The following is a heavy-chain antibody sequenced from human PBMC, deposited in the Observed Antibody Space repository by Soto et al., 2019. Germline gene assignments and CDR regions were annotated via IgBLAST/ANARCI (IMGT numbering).Heavy chain of an antibody. CDR2: INPNSGGT. Sequence: GASVKVSCKASGYTFPGYYMHWVRQAPGQGLEWMGWINPNSGGTNYAQKFQGWVTMTRDTSISTAYMELSRLRSDDTAVYYCARESVESGYEFDYWGQGTLVTVSS. CDR1: GYTFPGYY. CDR3: ARESVESGYEFDY. V-gene: IGHV1-2*04. D-gene: IGHD5-12*01. J-gene: IGHJ4*02.